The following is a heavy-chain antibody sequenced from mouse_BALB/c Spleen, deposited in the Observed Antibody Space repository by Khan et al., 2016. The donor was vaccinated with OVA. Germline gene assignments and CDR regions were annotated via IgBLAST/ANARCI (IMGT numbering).Heavy chain of an antibody. CDR3: ARRGVDGIIAY. V-gene: IGHV1-7*01. CDR2: IDPSTGYT. Sequence: QIQLVQSGAELAKPGASVKMSCKASGYTFTTYWMHWVKQRPGQGLEWIGYIDPSTGYTEYNQKFKDKATLTTDKSSSTAYMQLSSLTSEDSAVYYCARRGVDGIIAYWGQGTLVTVSA. J-gene: IGHJ3*01. CDR1: GYTFTTYW. D-gene: IGHD2-1*01.